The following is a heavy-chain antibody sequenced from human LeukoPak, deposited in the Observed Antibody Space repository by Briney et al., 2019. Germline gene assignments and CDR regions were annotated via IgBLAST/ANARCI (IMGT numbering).Heavy chain of an antibody. CDR2: ISRSGGRT. CDR1: GFTFRSYA. CDR3: AKPSGGDPVDY. Sequence: GGSLRLSCAASGFTFRSYAMSWVRQAPGKGLDWISDISRSGGRTYYADPVKGRVTISRDKSKNTLYLQMHSLRAEDKAVYYCAKPSGGDPVDYWGQGTLVTVSS. D-gene: IGHD1-26*01. J-gene: IGHJ4*02. V-gene: IGHV3-23*01.